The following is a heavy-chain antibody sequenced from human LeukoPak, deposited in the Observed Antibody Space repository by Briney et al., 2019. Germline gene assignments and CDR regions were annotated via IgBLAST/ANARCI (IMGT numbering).Heavy chain of an antibody. CDR3: ARESYSDFWSGYPRNYYFDY. CDR2: IYYSGST. CDR1: GGSISSSSYY. V-gene: IGHV4-39*07. Sequence: SETLSLTCTVSGGSISSSSYYWGWIRQPPGKGLEWIGSIYYSGSTYYNPSLKSRVTISVDTSKNQFSLKLSSVTAADTAVYYCARESYSDFWSGYPRNYYFDYWGQGTLVTVSS. D-gene: IGHD3-3*01. J-gene: IGHJ4*02.